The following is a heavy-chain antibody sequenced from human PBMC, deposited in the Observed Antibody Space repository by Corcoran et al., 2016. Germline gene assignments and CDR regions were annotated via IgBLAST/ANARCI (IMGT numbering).Heavy chain of an antibody. CDR1: GYTFINYA. J-gene: IGHJ6*02. D-gene: IGHD3-9*01. CDR2: ISVFNGNT. Sequence: QVQLVQSGAEVKEPGASVKVSCKASGYTFINYAISWVRQAPGQGLEWLGWISVFNGNTNYAQKFQGRVTMTTDTSTNTVYMELSSLKSDATAVYYWARGVREIWDITICHSYYSYGMDVWGQGTTVTVSS. CDR3: ARGVREIWDITICHSYYSYGMDV. V-gene: IGHV1-18*01.